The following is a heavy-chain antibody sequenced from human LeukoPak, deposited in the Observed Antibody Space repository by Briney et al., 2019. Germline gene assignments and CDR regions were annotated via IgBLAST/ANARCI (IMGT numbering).Heavy chain of an antibody. D-gene: IGHD2-2*01. Sequence: ETLSLTCAVSGGSISRGGEFWSWVRQAPGKGLEWVSVIYSGGSTYYADSVKGRFTISRDNSKNTLYLQMNSLRAEDTAVYYCARGTYLIDIWGQGTMVTVSS. CDR3: ARGTYLIDI. CDR1: GGSISRGGEF. J-gene: IGHJ3*02. V-gene: IGHV3-53*01. CDR2: IYSGGST.